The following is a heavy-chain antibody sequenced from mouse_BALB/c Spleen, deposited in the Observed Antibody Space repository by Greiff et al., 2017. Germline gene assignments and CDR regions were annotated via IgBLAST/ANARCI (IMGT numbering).Heavy chain of an antibody. J-gene: IGHJ3*01. Sequence: EVQGVEYGGDLVKPGGSLKLSCAASGFTFSSYGMSWVRQTPDKRLEWVATISSGGSYTYYPDSVKGRFTISRDNAKNTLYLQMSSLKSEDTAMYYCARLGPYGNSEGFAYWGQGTLVTVSA. CDR2: ISSGGSYT. CDR1: GFTFSSYG. D-gene: IGHD2-10*02. V-gene: IGHV5-6*01. CDR3: ARLGPYGNSEGFAY.